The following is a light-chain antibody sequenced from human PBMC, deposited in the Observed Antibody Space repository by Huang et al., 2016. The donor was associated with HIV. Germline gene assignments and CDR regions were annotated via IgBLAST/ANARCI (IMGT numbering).Light chain of an antibody. J-gene: IGKJ4*01. V-gene: IGKV1-33*01. Sequence: DIQMTQSPSSLSASVGDRVTITCQASHDISNYLNWYQQKPGKAPKLLIYDAPNLETGVPSRFSGRGSATDFTFTISSLQPEDIATYYCQQYDNLPRTFGGGTKVEIK. CDR2: DAP. CDR3: QQYDNLPRT. CDR1: HDISNY.